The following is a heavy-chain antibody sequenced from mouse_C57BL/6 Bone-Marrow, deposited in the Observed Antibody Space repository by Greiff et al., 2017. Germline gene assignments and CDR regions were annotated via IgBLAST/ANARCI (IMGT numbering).Heavy chain of an antibody. V-gene: IGHV1-64*01. D-gene: IGHD2-4*01. Sequence: QVQLQQPGAELVKPGASVKLSCKASGYTFTSYWMHWVKQRPGQGLEWIGMFHPNSGSTNYNEKFKSKATLTVDKSSSTAYMQLSSLTSEDSAVYYCAKESNDYAAWFAYWGQGTLVTVSA. CDR1: GYTFTSYW. J-gene: IGHJ3*01. CDR2: FHPNSGST. CDR3: AKESNDYAAWFAY.